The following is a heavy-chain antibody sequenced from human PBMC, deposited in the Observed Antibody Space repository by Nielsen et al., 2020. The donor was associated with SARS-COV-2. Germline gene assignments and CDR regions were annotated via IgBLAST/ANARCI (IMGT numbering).Heavy chain of an antibody. D-gene: IGHD4-17*01. Sequence: SETLSPTSPVSGGPLRRYYWTWIRQPPGNGLEWIGYVHHTGDTNYSPSLRSRVTISLDASKNQFSLRLTSVTPADTAVYYCARDYYGDYLDGFDFWGHGTMVTVSS. CDR2: VHHTGDT. J-gene: IGHJ3*01. V-gene: IGHV4-59*01. CDR1: GGPLRRYY. CDR3: ARDYYGDYLDGFDF.